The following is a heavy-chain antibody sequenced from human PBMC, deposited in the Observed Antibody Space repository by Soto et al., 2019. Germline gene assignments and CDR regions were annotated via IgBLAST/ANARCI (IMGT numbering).Heavy chain of an antibody. Sequence: PSETLSLTCAVYGGSFSGYYWSWIRQPPGKGLEWIGEINHSGSTNYNPSLKSRVTISVDTSKNQFSLKLSSVTAADTAVYYRARGQNIYITLVRGVTSGMDVWGQGTPVT. J-gene: IGHJ6*02. CDR1: GGSFSGYY. CDR2: INHSGST. D-gene: IGHD3-10*01. CDR3: ARGQNIYITLVRGVTSGMDV. V-gene: IGHV4-34*01.